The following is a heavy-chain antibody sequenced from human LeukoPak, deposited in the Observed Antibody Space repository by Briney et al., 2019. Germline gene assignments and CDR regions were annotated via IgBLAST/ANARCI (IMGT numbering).Heavy chain of an antibody. CDR1: GFTFSSYG. CDR2: ISGSGGST. J-gene: IGHJ4*02. V-gene: IGHV3-23*01. CDR3: AKDQYYYGSGSYSPPGFFGY. D-gene: IGHD3-10*01. Sequence: QSGGSLRLSCAASGFTFSSYGMSWVRQAPGKGLEWVSAISGSGGSTYYADSVKGRFTISRDNSKNTLYLQMNSLRAEDTAVYYCAKDQYYYGSGSYSPPGFFGYWGQGTLVTVSS.